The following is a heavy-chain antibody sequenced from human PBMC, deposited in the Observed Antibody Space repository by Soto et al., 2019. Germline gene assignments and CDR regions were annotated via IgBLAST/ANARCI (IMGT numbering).Heavy chain of an antibody. V-gene: IGHV2-5*02. CDR2: IYWDDNK. CDR1: GFSLSTTGVG. D-gene: IGHD2-8*01. CDR3: ARRLNDYGVGRERGDHCDP. Sequence: QITLKESGPTLVSPTQNLTLTCTFSGFSLSTTGVGVCWIRQPPGKALGWLALIYWDDNKRYSPSLKSRLTISKDTSKNEVILTMTNMGPVDTATYYCARRLNDYGVGRERGDHCDPGSQSTLVPVCS. J-gene: IGHJ5*02.